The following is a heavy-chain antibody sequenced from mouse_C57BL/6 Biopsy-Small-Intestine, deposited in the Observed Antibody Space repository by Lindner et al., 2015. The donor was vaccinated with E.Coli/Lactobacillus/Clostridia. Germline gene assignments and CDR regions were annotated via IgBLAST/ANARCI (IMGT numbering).Heavy chain of an antibody. V-gene: IGHV1-31*01. Sequence: VQLQESGPELVMPGASVKISCKASGHSSTGYYIHWVKQSHGNILDWIGFIYPYNGLSSYNQKFKGKATLTVDKSSSTAYMELRSLTSEDSAVYYCARSDGYYGYFGVWGTGTTVTVSS. CDR3: ARSDGYYGYFGV. D-gene: IGHD2-3*01. CDR2: IYPYNGLS. J-gene: IGHJ1*03. CDR1: GHSSTGYY.